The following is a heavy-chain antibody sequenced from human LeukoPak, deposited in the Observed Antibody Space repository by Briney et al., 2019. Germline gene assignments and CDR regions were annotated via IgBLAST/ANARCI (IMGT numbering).Heavy chain of an antibody. V-gene: IGHV3-21*01. J-gene: IGHJ4*02. D-gene: IGHD3-22*01. CDR3: ARDYGYYYDSSGYYYANFDY. Sequence: GGSLRLSCAASGFTFSSYSMNWVRQAPGKGLEWVSFISSSSSYIYYADSVKGRFTISRDNAKNSLYLQMNSLRAEDTAVYYCARDYGYYYDSSGYYYANFDYWGQGTLVTVSS. CDR1: GFTFSSYS. CDR2: ISSSSSYI.